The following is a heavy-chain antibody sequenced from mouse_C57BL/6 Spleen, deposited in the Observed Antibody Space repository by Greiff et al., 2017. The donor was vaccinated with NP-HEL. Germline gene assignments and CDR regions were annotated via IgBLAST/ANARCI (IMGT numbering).Heavy chain of an antibody. CDR2: IDPSDSET. D-gene: IGHD1-1*01. V-gene: IGHV1-52*01. Sequence: QVQLQQPGAELVRPGSSVKLSCKASGYTFTSYWMHWVKQRPIQGLEWIGNIDPSDSETHYNQKFKDKATLTVDKSASTAYMQLSSLTSEDSAVYYCAREAYGSGGTFAYWGQGTLVTVSA. CDR3: AREAYGSGGTFAY. J-gene: IGHJ3*01. CDR1: GYTFTSYW.